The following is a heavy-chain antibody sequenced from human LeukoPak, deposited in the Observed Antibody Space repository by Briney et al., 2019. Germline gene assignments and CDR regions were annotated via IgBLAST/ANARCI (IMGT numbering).Heavy chain of an antibody. CDR2: ISGSGGST. CDR3: ANLLWFGELPDAFDI. CDR1: GFTFSSYA. V-gene: IGHV3-23*01. J-gene: IGHJ3*02. D-gene: IGHD3-10*01. Sequence: GGSLRLSYAAPGFTFSSYAMSWVRQAPGKGLEWVSAISGSGGSTYYADSVKGRFTISRDNSKNTLYLQMNSLRAEDTAVYYCANLLWFGELPDAFDIWGQGTMVTVSS.